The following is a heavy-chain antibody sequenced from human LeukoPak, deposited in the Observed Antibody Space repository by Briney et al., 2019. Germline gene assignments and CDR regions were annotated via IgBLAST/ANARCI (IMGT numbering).Heavy chain of an antibody. Sequence: GGSLRLSCAASGFTFSSYSMNWVRQAPGKGLEWVSSISSSSSYIYYADSVKGRFTISRDNAKNLLYLQMNSLRAEDTAVYYCARVSITGYYYYMDVWGKGTTVTVSS. D-gene: IGHD5-24*01. CDR1: GFTFSSYS. J-gene: IGHJ6*03. CDR3: ARVSITGYYYYMDV. CDR2: ISSSSSYI. V-gene: IGHV3-21*01.